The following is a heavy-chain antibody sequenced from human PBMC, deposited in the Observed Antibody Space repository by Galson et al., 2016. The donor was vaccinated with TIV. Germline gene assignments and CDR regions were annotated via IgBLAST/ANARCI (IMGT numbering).Heavy chain of an antibody. CDR2: ISWNSGSI. CDR1: GFTFDDYA. CDR3: AKDFRLYSGSYFTNAYFDD. V-gene: IGHV3-9*01. J-gene: IGHJ4*02. Sequence: SLRLSCAASGFTFDDYAMHWVRQAPGKGLEWVSGISWNSGSIGYADSVKGRFTISSDNSKNTLYLQMNSLRDEDTALYYCAKDFRLYSGSYFTNAYFDDWGQGTLGTVSS. D-gene: IGHD1-26*01.